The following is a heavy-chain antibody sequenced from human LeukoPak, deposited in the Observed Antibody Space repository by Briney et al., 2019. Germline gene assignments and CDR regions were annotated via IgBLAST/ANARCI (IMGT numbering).Heavy chain of an antibody. J-gene: IGHJ4*02. CDR3: AKSIAVARQYYFDY. D-gene: IGHD6-19*01. V-gene: IGHV1-3*01. Sequence: EASVKVSCKASQYSFSDYAIHWVRQAPGQRLEWMGWINAGNGNTKYSQKFQGRVTITRGTSASTAYMELSSLRSEDTAVYYCAKSIAVARQYYFDYWGQGTLVTVSS. CDR2: INAGNGNT. CDR1: QYSFSDYA.